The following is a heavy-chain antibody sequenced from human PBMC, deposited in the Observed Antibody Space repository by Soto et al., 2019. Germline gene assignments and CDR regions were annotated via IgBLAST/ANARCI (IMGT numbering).Heavy chain of an antibody. CDR2: IYHGGNT. J-gene: IGHJ5*01. D-gene: IGHD3-22*01. CDR1: GAPISTGNW. CDR3: ARHSSYYYDSSAYYDS. V-gene: IGHV4-4*02. Sequence: QVHLQESGPGLVQSSGTLSLTCGVSGAPISTGNWWTWVRQPPGKGLEWIGEIYHGGNTNYRPSLKSRVTISVDTAKNQFSLRLSSVTAADTAVYYCARHSSYYYDSSAYYDSWGQGALVTVSS.